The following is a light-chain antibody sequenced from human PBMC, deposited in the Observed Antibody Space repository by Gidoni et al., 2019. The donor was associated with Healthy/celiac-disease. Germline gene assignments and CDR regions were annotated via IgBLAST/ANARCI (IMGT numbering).Light chain of an antibody. CDR1: QSISSY. CDR3: QQSYSTLYT. J-gene: IGKJ2*01. CDR2: AAS. Sequence: DIQMTQSPSPLSASVGDRVTITCRASQSISSYLNWYQQKPGKAPKLLIYAASSLQSGVPSRFSGSVSGTDFTLTISSLQPEDFATYYCQQSYSTLYTFGQGTKLEIK. V-gene: IGKV1-39*01.